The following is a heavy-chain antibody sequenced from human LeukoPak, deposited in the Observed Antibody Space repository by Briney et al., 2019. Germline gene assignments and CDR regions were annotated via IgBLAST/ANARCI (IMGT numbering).Heavy chain of an antibody. Sequence: GGSLRLSCAASGFTFSDYYMSWIRQAPGKGLEWVSYISSSSSYTNYADSVKGRFTISRDSAKNSLYLQMNSLRAEDTAVYYCARDSDSSGWSRGFDYWGQGTLVTVSS. D-gene: IGHD6-19*01. V-gene: IGHV3-11*05. J-gene: IGHJ4*02. CDR1: GFTFSDYY. CDR2: ISSSSSYT. CDR3: ARDSDSSGWSRGFDY.